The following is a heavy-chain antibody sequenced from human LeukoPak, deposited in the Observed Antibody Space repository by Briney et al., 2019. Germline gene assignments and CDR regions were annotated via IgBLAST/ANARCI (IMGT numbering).Heavy chain of an antibody. Sequence: GGSLRLSCAPSGFTVISNYISWVRQAPRRGLAWVSVIYSGGSTYYADSVKGRFTISRDNSKNTLYRQMNSLRAEDTAVYYCASILAPGIAVAGTYYYGMDVWGQGTTVTVSS. D-gene: IGHD6-19*01. CDR1: GFTVISNY. CDR2: IYSGGST. J-gene: IGHJ6*02. CDR3: ASILAPGIAVAGTYYYGMDV. V-gene: IGHV3-53*01.